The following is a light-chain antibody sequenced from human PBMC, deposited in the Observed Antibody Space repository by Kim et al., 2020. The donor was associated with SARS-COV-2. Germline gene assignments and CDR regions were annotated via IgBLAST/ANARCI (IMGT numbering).Light chain of an antibody. CDR3: QQLSSYPLT. CDR1: QGIGTY. CDR2: AAS. V-gene: IGKV1-9*01. Sequence: IQLTQSPSFLSASVGDRVTITCRASQGIGTYLAWYQQKPGKAPDLLIYAASTLQSGVPSRFSGSGSGTEFTLTINSLQPEDFATYYCQQLSSYPLTFGGGTKVDIK. J-gene: IGKJ4*01.